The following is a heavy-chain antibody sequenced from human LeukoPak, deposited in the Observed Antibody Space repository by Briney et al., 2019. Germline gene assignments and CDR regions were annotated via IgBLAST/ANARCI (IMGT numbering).Heavy chain of an antibody. CDR2: ISWNSNTI. Sequence: GRSLRLSCAASGFTFDDYALHWVWQAPGKGLEWVSGISWNSNTIGYADSVKGRFTISRDNAKNSLYLQMNSLRAEDTALYYCAKDTYSTSLTGFDYWGQGTLVTVSS. CDR1: GFTFDDYA. CDR3: AKDTYSTSLTGFDY. D-gene: IGHD6-6*01. J-gene: IGHJ4*02. V-gene: IGHV3-9*01.